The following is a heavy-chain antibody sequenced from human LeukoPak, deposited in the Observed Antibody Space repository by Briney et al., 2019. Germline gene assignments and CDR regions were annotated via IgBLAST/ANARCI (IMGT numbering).Heavy chain of an antibody. V-gene: IGHV3-30*02. CDR1: GFTFSNYG. D-gene: IGHD1-26*01. J-gene: IGHJ4*02. Sequence: PGGSLRLSCAASGFTFSNYGIHWVRQAPGKGLEWVAFIRSDESNKYYADSVKGRFTISRDDSKSTLYLQMNSLRAEDTAVYCANLLVGVPDYWGQGTLVTVSS. CDR3: ANLLVGVPDY. CDR2: IRSDESNK.